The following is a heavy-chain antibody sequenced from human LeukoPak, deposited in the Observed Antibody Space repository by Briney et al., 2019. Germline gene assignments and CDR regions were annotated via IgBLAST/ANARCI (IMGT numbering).Heavy chain of an antibody. D-gene: IGHD1-26*01. CDR2: IYYSGST. J-gene: IGHJ4*02. V-gene: IGHV4-59*08. Sequence: SETLSLTCTVSGGSISSYYWSWIRQLPGKGLEWIGYIYYSGSTNYNPSLKSRVTISVDTSKNQFSLKLSSVTAADTAVYYCARFGSYLYYFDYWGQGTLVTVSS. CDR1: GGSISSYY. CDR3: ARFGSYLYYFDY.